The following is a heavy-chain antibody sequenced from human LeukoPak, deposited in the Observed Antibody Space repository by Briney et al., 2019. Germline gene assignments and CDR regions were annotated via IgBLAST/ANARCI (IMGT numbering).Heavy chain of an antibody. Sequence: ASVNVSCKASGYTFTSYGISWVRQPPGQGLEWMGWISAYNGNTNYAQKLQGRVTMTTDTSTSTAYMELGSLRSDDTAVYYCAREERYFDWLSGDFDYWGQGTLVTVSS. V-gene: IGHV1-18*04. J-gene: IGHJ4*02. CDR1: GYTFTSYG. CDR2: ISAYNGNT. D-gene: IGHD3-9*01. CDR3: AREERYFDWLSGDFDY.